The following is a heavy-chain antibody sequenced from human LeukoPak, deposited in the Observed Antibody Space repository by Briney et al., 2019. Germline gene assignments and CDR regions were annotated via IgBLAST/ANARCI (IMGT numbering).Heavy chain of an antibody. Sequence: SETVSLTCTVSGGSISSGDYYWSWIRQPPGKGLEWIGYIYYSGSTYYNPSLKSRVTISVDTSKNQFSLKLSSVTAADTAMYYCARGTSIPAALLTFDYWGQGTLVTVSS. V-gene: IGHV4-30-4*08. CDR3: ARGTSIPAALLTFDY. D-gene: IGHD2-2*01. CDR2: IYYSGST. CDR1: GGSISSGDYY. J-gene: IGHJ4*02.